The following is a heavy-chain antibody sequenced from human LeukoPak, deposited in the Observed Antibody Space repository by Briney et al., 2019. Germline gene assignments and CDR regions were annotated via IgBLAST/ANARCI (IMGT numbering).Heavy chain of an antibody. CDR1: GFTFSSYD. D-gene: IGHD3-10*01. Sequence: GGPLRLSCAATGFTFSSYDMSWVRQAPGKGLEWVSGFHSGGTYYADSVKGRFTISRDNSKNTLYLQMNNLRAEDTATYFCAKPIAGGSAPDYCGQGTLVTVSS. V-gene: IGHV3-23*01. CDR3: AKPIAGGSAPDY. CDR2: FHSGGT. J-gene: IGHJ4*02.